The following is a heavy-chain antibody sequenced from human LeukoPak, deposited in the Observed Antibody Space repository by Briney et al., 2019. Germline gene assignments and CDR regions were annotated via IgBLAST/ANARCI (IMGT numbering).Heavy chain of an antibody. CDR3: ARDGAATFPDF. Sequence: SETLSLTCTVSGGSISGYYWSWTRQSAGKGLEWIARIYGSGGADYSSFFNGRVTMSLDTSKNQFYLELTSVTAADTAVYYCARDGAATFPDFWGQGTLVTVSS. V-gene: IGHV4-4*07. D-gene: IGHD1-26*01. CDR1: GGSISGYY. CDR2: IYGSGGA. J-gene: IGHJ4*02.